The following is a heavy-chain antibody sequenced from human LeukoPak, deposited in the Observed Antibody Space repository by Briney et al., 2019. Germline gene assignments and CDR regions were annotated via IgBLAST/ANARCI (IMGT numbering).Heavy chain of an antibody. J-gene: IGHJ4*02. Sequence: PGGSLRLSCAASGFTFSSYSMNWVRQAPGKGLEWVSSISSSSSYIYYADSVKGRFTISRDNARNSLYLQMNSLRAEDTAVYYCARDSRRDGYNFALYWGQGTLVTVSS. CDR2: ISSSSSYI. CDR1: GFTFSSYS. V-gene: IGHV3-21*01. D-gene: IGHD5-24*01. CDR3: ARDSRRDGYNFALY.